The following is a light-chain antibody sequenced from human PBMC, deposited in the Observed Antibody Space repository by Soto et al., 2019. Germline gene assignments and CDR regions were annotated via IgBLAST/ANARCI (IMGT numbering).Light chain of an antibody. CDR3: ETWDSNTRV. Sequence: QSVLTQSSSASASLGSSVKLTCTLSSGHSTYIIAWHQQQPGKAPRYLMNLEGSGRYNRGSVVPDRFSGSSSGADRYLTISNLQFEDEADYYCETWDSNTRVFGGGTQLAVL. V-gene: IGLV4-60*02. CDR2: LEGSGRY. CDR1: SGHSTYI. J-gene: IGLJ3*02.